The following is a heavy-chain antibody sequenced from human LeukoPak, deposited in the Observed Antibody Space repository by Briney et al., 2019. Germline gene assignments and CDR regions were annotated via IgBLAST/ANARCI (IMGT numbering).Heavy chain of an antibody. Sequence: ASVKVSCKASGYTFTGYYMHWVRQAPGQGLEWMGWINPNSGGTNYAQKFQGRVTMTRDTSISTAYMELSRLRSDDTAVYYCAREGVAAASETIDYWGQGTLVTVPS. J-gene: IGHJ4*02. CDR2: INPNSGGT. CDR3: AREGVAAASETIDY. V-gene: IGHV1-2*02. D-gene: IGHD6-13*01. CDR1: GYTFTGYY.